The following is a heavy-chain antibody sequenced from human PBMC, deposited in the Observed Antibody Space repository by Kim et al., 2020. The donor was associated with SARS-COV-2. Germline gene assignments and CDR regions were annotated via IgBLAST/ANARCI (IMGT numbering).Heavy chain of an antibody. V-gene: IGHV3-23*01. CDR2: ISGSGGST. J-gene: IGHJ4*02. D-gene: IGHD6-6*01. Sequence: GGSLRLSCAASGFTFSSYAMSWVRQAPGKGLEWVSAISGSGGSTYYADSVKGRFTISRDNSKNTLYLQMNSLRAEDTAVYYCAKDLGGSIAAPLVYWGQGTLVTVSS. CDR3: AKDLGGSIAAPLVY. CDR1: GFTFSSYA.